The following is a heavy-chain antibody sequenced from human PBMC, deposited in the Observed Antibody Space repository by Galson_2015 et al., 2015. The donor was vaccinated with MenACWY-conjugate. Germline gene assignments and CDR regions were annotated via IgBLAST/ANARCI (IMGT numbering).Heavy chain of an antibody. Sequence: LRLSCAASGFTFSSFSMNWVRQAPGKGLEWVSSISATSATIYYADSVKGRFIISRDNAKNSLYLQMNSLRAEDTAVYYCARTAGSVPPWGLGTLVTVSS. J-gene: IGHJ5*02. CDR2: ISATSATI. CDR1: GFTFSSFS. V-gene: IGHV3-21*01. D-gene: IGHD6-13*01. CDR3: ARTAGSVPP.